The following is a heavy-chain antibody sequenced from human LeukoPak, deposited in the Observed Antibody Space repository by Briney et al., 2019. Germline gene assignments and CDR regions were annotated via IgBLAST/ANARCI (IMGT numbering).Heavy chain of an antibody. CDR3: AKAYYDILTGYYKVVGFDY. CDR2: ISGSGGST. CDR1: GFTFSSYA. V-gene: IGHV3-23*01. J-gene: IGHJ4*02. D-gene: IGHD3-9*01. Sequence: GGSLRLSCAASGFTFSSYAMSWLRQAPGKGLEWVSAISGSGGSTYYADSVKGRFTISRDNSKNTLYLQMNSLRAEDTAVYYCAKAYYDILTGYYKVVGFDYWGQGTLVTVSS.